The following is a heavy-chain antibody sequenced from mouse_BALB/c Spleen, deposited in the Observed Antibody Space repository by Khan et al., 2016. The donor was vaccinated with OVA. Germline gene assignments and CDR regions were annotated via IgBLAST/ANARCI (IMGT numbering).Heavy chain of an antibody. Sequence: EVQLVESGPGLVKPSQSLSLTCTVTGYSITSEYAWNWIRYFPGNKLEWMGYINYSGNTRYNPSLKSRISITRDTSKNQFFLQLNSVTTEDTATYYWTRTDYYDYDPFPYWGQGTMVTVSA. J-gene: IGHJ3*01. D-gene: IGHD2-4*01. CDR3: TRTDYYDYDPFPY. CDR1: GYSITSEYA. V-gene: IGHV3-2*02. CDR2: INYSGNT.